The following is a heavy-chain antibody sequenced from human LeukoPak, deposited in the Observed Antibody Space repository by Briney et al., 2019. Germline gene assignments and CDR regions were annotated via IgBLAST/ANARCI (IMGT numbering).Heavy chain of an antibody. V-gene: IGHV4-38-2*02. J-gene: IGHJ4*02. D-gene: IGHD2-2*02. CDR2: IYHFGST. Sequence: SETLSLTCTVTGMSISSGYYWGWIRQPPGKGLEWIGTIYHFGSTNYNPSLYSRVTISVDTSKNQFSLKLSSVTAADTAVYYCARYCTTTSCYTGGDYWGQGTLVTVSS. CDR1: GMSISSGYY. CDR3: ARYCTTTSCYTGGDY.